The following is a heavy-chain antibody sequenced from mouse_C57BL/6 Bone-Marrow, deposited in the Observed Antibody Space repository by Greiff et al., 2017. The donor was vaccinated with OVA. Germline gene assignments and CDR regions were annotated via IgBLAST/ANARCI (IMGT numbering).Heavy chain of an antibody. CDR2: IDPETGGT. D-gene: IGHD2-5*01. Sequence: VQLQQSGAELVRPGASVTLSCKASGYTFTDYEMHWVKQTPVPGLEWIGAIDPETGGTAYNQKFKGKAILTEDKSSSTAYMELRSLTSEDSAVYYCTRSFSNYGDFDYWGQGTTLTVSS. CDR1: GYTFTDYE. CDR3: TRSFSNYGDFDY. J-gene: IGHJ2*01. V-gene: IGHV1-15*01.